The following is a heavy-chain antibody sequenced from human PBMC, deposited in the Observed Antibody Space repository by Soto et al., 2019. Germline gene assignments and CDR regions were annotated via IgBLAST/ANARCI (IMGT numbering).Heavy chain of an antibody. J-gene: IGHJ6*02. CDR1: AGTFSSYA. Sequence: QFQRVQSGAGVKKPGSSVKVSYKASAGTFSSYAISWVRQAPGQGLEWMGGIIPIFGTANYAQKFQGRVTITADESTSTAYMELSSLRSEDTAVYYCARHVPAAGYYYGMDVWGQGTTVTVSS. CDR2: IIPIFGTA. D-gene: IGHD2-2*01. V-gene: IGHV1-69*12. CDR3: ARHVPAAGYYYGMDV.